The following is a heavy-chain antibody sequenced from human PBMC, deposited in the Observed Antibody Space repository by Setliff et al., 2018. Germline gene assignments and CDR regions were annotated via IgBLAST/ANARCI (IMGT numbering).Heavy chain of an antibody. V-gene: IGHV1-18*01. D-gene: IGHD1-26*01. J-gene: IGHJ4*02. CDR3: ARGRTVGATNRHRLYYFDY. Sequence: GASVKVSCKDSGYTFSTYGISWVRQAPGQGLEWMGWISAYNGNTNYAQRFQGRVTMTTDTSTSTAYMELRSLRSDDTAVYYCARGRTVGATNRHRLYYFDYWGQGTLVTVSS. CDR1: GYTFSTYG. CDR2: ISAYNGNT.